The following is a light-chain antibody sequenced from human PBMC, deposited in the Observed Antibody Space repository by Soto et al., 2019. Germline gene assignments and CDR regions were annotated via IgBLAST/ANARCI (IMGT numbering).Light chain of an antibody. Sequence: DIQMTQSPSSLSASVGDRVTITCQASQDISNYLNWYQQKPGKAPKLLIYDASNLETGVTSRFSGSRSVTDFTFTISSLQPEDIATYYCQQYDNLPYTFGQGTKLEIK. CDR1: QDISNY. CDR3: QQYDNLPYT. V-gene: IGKV1-33*01. CDR2: DAS. J-gene: IGKJ2*01.